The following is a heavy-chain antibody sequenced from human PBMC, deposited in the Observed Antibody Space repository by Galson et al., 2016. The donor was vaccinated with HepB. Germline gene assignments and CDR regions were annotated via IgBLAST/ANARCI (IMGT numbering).Heavy chain of an antibody. CDR3: AREGSSWPFDY. J-gene: IGHJ4*02. CDR1: GFTFSNFG. Sequence: SLRLSCAASGFTFSNFGMHWVRQAPGKGLEWVTIISYDGTNKYYADSVKGRFTVSRDSSKNTVYLQMNSLRPEDTAVYYCAREGSSWPFDYWGRGTLVTVSS. CDR2: ISYDGTNK. D-gene: IGHD6-13*01. V-gene: IGHV3-30*03.